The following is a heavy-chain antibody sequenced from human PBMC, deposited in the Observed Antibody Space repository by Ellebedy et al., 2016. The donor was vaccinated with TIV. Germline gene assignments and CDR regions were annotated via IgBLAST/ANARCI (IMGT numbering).Heavy chain of an antibody. J-gene: IGHJ5*01. CDR2: INRDGSAK. Sequence: GESLKISCAASGFTFSDYWMSWVRQAPGKGLQWVANINRDGSAKHYLESLKGGFTISRDNAKNSLNLQLNSLRVEDGAVDYCGRLGTYVADRGLDSWGQGTLVTVSS. CDR1: GFTFSDYW. CDR3: GRLGTYVADRGLDS. V-gene: IGHV3-7*03. D-gene: IGHD6-6*01.